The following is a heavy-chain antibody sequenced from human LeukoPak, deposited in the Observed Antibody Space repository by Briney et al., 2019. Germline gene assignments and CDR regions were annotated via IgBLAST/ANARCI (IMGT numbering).Heavy chain of an antibody. CDR3: ASSAYDSNGPNKFDY. CDR1: GGSISSYY. CDR2: IYTSGST. Sequence: PSETLSLTCTVSGGSISSYYWSWIRQPAGKGLEWIGRIYTSGSTNYNPSLKSRVTMSVDTSKNQFSLKLSSVTAADTAVYYCASSAYDSNGPNKFDYWGQGTLVTVSS. V-gene: IGHV4-4*07. D-gene: IGHD3-22*01. J-gene: IGHJ4*02.